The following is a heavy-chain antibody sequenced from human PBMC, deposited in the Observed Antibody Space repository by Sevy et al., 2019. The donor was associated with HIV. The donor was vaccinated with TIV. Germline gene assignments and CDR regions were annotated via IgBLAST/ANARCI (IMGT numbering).Heavy chain of an antibody. J-gene: IGHJ5*02. V-gene: IGHV6-1*01. CDR2: TYYRSKWYN. Sequence: QSQTLSLTCAISGDSVSSNSAAWNWIRQSPSRGLEWLGRTYYRSKWYNDYAVSVKSRISINPDTSKNQFSLQLNSVTPEDTAVYFCATGIPERELAGHWFDPWGQGTLVTVS. D-gene: IGHD1-26*01. CDR3: ATGIPERELAGHWFDP. CDR1: GDSVSSNSAA.